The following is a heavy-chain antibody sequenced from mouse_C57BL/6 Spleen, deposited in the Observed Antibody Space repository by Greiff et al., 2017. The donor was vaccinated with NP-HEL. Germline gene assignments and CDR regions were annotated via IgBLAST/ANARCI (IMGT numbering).Heavy chain of an antibody. CDR1: GYTFTSYW. J-gene: IGHJ4*01. D-gene: IGHD5-5*01. CDR3: ARWDLPENAMDY. Sequence: MQLQQSGAELAKPGASVQLSCKASGYTFTSYWMHWVKQRPGQGLEWIGYINPSSGYTKYNQKFKDKATLTADKSSSTAYMQLSSLTYEDSAVYYCARWDLPENAMDYWGQGTSVTVSS. CDR2: INPSSGYT. V-gene: IGHV1-7*01.